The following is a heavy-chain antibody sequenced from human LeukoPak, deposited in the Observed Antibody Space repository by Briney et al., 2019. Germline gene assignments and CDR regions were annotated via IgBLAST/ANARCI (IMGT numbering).Heavy chain of an antibody. CDR2: ISGSGSST. CDR3: AKDTSGWSVDY. D-gene: IGHD6-19*01. V-gene: IGHV3-23*01. Sequence: GGSLRLSCAAPGFTFSSYAMIWVRQAPGKGLEWVSIISGSGSSTYYADSVKGRFTMSRDNSNNTLYLQMNSLRAEDTAVYYCAKDTSGWSVDYWGQGTLVTVSS. CDR1: GFTFSSYA. J-gene: IGHJ4*02.